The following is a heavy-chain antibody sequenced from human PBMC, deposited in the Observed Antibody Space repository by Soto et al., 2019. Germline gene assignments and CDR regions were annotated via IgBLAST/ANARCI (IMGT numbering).Heavy chain of an antibody. J-gene: IGHJ4*02. D-gene: IGHD6-19*01. Sequence: VGSVRLSCVASGFTFISSFMGWVRQAPGKGLEWVANINQDGGGTYYVDSVEGRFTISRDNAKDSLYLQMNSLRGEDTAVYYCARYFRGSGRYFFDYWGQGTLVTVSS. CDR3: ARYFRGSGRYFFDY. CDR2: INQDGGGT. V-gene: IGHV3-7*03. CDR1: GFTFISSF.